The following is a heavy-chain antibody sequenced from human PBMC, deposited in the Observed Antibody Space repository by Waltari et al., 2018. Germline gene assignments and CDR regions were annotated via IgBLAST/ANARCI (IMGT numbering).Heavy chain of an antibody. CDR3: AHRRTFYQNYYDSSGSLGGFDY. D-gene: IGHD3-22*01. V-gene: IGHV2-5*01. J-gene: IGHJ4*02. CDR2: FYWNDDK. Sequence: GWIRQPPGKALEWLALFYWNDDKRYSPSLKTRLTITKDTSKNQVVLTMTNMDPVDTATYYCAHRRTFYQNYYDSSGSLGGFDYWGQGTLVTVSS.